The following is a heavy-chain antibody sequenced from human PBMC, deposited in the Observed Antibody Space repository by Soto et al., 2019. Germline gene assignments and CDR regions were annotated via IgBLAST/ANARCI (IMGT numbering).Heavy chain of an antibody. CDR2: QGSGAGRT. V-gene: IGHV3-23*01. D-gene: IGHD3-16*01. J-gene: IGHJ4*02. Sequence: RWSLRLSCTASVFAFIRYAMTWVRQAPGKGLEWVSSQGSGAGRTFYAASVKGRFTISRDNSKNTLYLQMSGLRDEGTALYFCAKGGSYVVGGFDYWGQGTLVTVSS. CDR3: AKGGSYVVGGFDY. CDR1: VFAFIRYA.